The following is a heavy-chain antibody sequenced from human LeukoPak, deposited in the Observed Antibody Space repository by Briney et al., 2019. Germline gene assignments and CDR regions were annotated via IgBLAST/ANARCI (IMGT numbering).Heavy chain of an antibody. CDR2: MNPNSGNT. CDR1: GYTFTGYD. CDR3: ARDAHLVYYYYGMDV. V-gene: IGHV1-8*01. Sequence: GASVKVSCKASGYTFTGYDINWVRQATGQGLEWMGWMNPNSGNTGYAQKFQGRVTMTRNTSISTAYMELSSLRSEDTAVYYCARDAHLVYYYYGMDVWGQGTTVTVSS. D-gene: IGHD2-2*01. J-gene: IGHJ6*02.